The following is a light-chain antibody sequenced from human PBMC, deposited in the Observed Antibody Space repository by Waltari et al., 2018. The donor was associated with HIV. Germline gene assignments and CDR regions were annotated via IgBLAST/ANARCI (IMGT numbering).Light chain of an antibody. CDR3: QSYDTSLSGSGVV. CDR1: SSNIGAGFD. V-gene: IGLV1-40*01. J-gene: IGLJ3*02. Sequence: QFVLTQPPSASGAPGQRVTLSCTGTSSNIGAGFDVHWYQQLPGTAPKLLVYGNNNQPSGVPDRFSGSKSGTSASLAITGLQPEDEANYYCQSYDTSLSGSGVVFGGGTKLTVL. CDR2: GNN.